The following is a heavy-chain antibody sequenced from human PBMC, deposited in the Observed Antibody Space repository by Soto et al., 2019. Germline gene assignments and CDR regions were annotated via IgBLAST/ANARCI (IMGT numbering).Heavy chain of an antibody. CDR1: GYTFTNYY. CDR2: INPNGGST. J-gene: IGHJ4*02. Sequence: ASVKVSCKASGYTFTNYYIHWVRQAPGQGLEWMGIINPNGGSTNYAQKFQGRLTLTRDTSTSTVYMELSSLRSEDTAVYYCARGRRYSGSTRHFDYWGQGTLVTVSS. D-gene: IGHD1-26*01. CDR3: ARGRRYSGSTRHFDY. V-gene: IGHV1-46*01.